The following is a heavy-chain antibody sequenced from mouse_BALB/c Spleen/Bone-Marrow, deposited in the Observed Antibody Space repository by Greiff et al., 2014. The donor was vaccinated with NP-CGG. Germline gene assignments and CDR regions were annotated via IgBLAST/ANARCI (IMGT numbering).Heavy chain of an antibody. Sequence: VKLSCTTSGFNIKDTYIHWVKQRPEQGLDWIGRIDPANGNTKYDPAFQGKANITADTSSNTAYLHLSSLTDEDTAGYYCAKDATCDDWGQGTLVTVSA. V-gene: IGHV14-3*02. J-gene: IGHJ3*01. CDR1: GFNIKDTY. CDR3: AKDATCDD. CDR2: IDPANGNT. D-gene: IGHD6-1*01.